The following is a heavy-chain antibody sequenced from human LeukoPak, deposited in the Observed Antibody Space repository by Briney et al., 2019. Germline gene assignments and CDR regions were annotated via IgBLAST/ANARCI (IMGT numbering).Heavy chain of an antibody. D-gene: IGHD3-16*01. CDR2: ISSSSSYI. CDR3: ARGNVGGVNFDY. V-gene: IGHV3-21*01. CDR1: GFTFSSYG. J-gene: IGHJ4*02. Sequence: PGGSLRLSCAASGFTFSSYGMNWVRQAPGKGLEWVSSISSSSSYIYYADSVKGRFTISRDNAKNSLYLQMNSLRAEDTAVYYCARGNVGGVNFDYWGQGTLVTVSS.